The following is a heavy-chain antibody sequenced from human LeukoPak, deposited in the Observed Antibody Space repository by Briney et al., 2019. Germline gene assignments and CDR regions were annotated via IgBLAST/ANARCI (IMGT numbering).Heavy chain of an antibody. Sequence: PSKTLSLTCAVYGESFSDYWSWIRQPPGKGLEWIGDINHSGSANYNPSLKSRVTISVDKSVRQFFLKISPVIVADTAIYYCARERASNNFNNWLDPWGPGTLVTVSS. V-gene: IGHV4-34*01. D-gene: IGHD1-20*01. CDR3: ARERASNNFNNWLDP. CDR2: INHSGSA. J-gene: IGHJ5*02. CDR1: GESFSDY.